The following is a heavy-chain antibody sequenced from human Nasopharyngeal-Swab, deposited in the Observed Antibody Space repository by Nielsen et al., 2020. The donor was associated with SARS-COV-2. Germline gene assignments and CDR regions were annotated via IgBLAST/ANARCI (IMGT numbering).Heavy chain of an antibody. D-gene: IGHD3-10*01. CDR3: ARDHYGSGSYRRFDP. V-gene: IGHV3-30*03. J-gene: IGHJ5*02. CDR1: GFTFSSYG. CDR2: ISYDGSNK. Sequence: GESLKISCAASGFTFSSYGMHWVRQAPGKGLEWVAVISYDGSNKYYADSVKGRFTISRDNSKNTLYLQMNSLRAEDTAVYYCARDHYGSGSYRRFDPWGQGTLVTVSS.